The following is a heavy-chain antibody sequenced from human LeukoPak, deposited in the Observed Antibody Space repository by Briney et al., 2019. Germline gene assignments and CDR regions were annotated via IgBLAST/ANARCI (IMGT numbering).Heavy chain of an antibody. CDR1: GARLTNPTYY. J-gene: IGHJ4*02. CDR3: ARFKSGGFYYFDS. V-gene: IGHV4-61*01. D-gene: IGHD3-3*01. Sequence: SETLSLTCSVSGARLTNPTYYQWSWPRQPPGKAPEFIGKVFASGTSTLTSSLKSRVTMSLDTSKNEFSLRLTSVTAEDSAVYFCARFKSGGFYYFDSWGQGALVTVSS. CDR2: VFASGTS.